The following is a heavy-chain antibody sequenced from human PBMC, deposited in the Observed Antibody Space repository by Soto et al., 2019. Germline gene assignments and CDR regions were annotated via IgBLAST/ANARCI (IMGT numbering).Heavy chain of an antibody. Sequence: GGSLRLSCAASGFTFSSYGMHWVRQAPGKGLEWVAVISYDGSNKYYADSVKGRFTISRDNSKNTLYLQMNSLRAEDTAVYYCAKDSYPAAGSLDYWGQGTLVTVSS. CDR2: ISYDGSNK. J-gene: IGHJ4*02. CDR1: GFTFSSYG. V-gene: IGHV3-30*18. D-gene: IGHD6-13*01. CDR3: AKDSYPAAGSLDY.